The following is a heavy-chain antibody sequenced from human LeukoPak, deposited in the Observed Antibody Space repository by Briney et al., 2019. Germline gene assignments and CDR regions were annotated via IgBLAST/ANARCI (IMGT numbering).Heavy chain of an antibody. D-gene: IGHD3-16*01. J-gene: IGHJ2*01. V-gene: IGHV4-34*01. CDR1: GGSFSGYY. CDR2: INHSGST. Sequence: SETLSLTCAVYGGSFSGYYWRWIRQPPGKGLEWIGEINHSGSTNYNPTLKSRVTISVDTSKNQFSLKLSSVTAADTAVYYCARGQFTFWYFDLWGRGTLVTVSS. CDR3: ARGQFTFWYFDL.